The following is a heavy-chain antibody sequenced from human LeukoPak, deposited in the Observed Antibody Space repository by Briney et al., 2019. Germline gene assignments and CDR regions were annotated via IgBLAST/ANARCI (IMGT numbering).Heavy chain of an antibody. V-gene: IGHV4-31*03. CDR3: ARVRGGYGDVHFDY. Sequence: SETLSLTCTVSGGSISSGGYYWSWIRQHPGKGLEWIGYIYYSGSTYYNPSLKSRVTMSVDTSKNQFSLKLSSVTAADTAVYYCARVRGGYGDVHFDYWGQGTLVTVSS. J-gene: IGHJ4*02. D-gene: IGHD4-17*01. CDR1: GGSISSGGYY. CDR2: IYYSGST.